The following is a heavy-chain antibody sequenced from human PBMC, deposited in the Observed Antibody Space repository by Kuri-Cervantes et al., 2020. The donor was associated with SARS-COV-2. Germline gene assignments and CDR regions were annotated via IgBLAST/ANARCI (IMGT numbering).Heavy chain of an antibody. V-gene: IGHV1-69*06. CDR2: IIPIFGTA. CDR3: AVWGSYRYTRGYFDY. J-gene: IGHJ4*02. Sequence: SVKVSCKASGGTFSSYAISWVRQAPGQGLEWMGGIIPIFGTANYAQKFQGRVTITADKSTSTAYMELRSLRSGDTAVYYCAVWGSYRYTRGYFDYWGQGTLVTVSS. CDR1: GGTFSSYA. D-gene: IGHD3-16*02.